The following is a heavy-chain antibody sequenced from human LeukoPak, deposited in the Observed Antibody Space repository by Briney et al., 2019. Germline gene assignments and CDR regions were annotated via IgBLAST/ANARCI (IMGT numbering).Heavy chain of an antibody. CDR3: ARGRYGSGSYYNGYYFDY. V-gene: IGHV1-69*13. CDR1: GGTFSSYA. J-gene: IGHJ4*02. Sequence: GASVKVSCKASGGTFSSYAISWVRQAPGQGLEWMGGIIPIFGTANYAQKFQGRVTITADESTSTAYMELSSLRSEDTAVYYCARGRYGSGSYYNGYYFDYWGQGTLVTVSS. CDR2: IIPIFGTA. D-gene: IGHD3-10*01.